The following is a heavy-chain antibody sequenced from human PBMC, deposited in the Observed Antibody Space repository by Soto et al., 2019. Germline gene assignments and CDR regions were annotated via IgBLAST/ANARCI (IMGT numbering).Heavy chain of an antibody. CDR3: GTDQWGGAFDI. J-gene: IGHJ3*02. CDR1: GFTLSKYW. V-gene: IGHV3-7*01. CDR2: IREDGKEI. Sequence: HPGGSLRLSCAATGFTLSKYWMAWVRQTPGKGLEFVANIREDGKEINYVDSVKGRFTISRDNARNSLFLQMNSLRDDDTAVYYCGTDQWGGAFDIGGQGTMVTVSS. D-gene: IGHD3-10*01.